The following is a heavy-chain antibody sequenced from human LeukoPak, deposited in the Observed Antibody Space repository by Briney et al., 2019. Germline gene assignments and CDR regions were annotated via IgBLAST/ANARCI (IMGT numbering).Heavy chain of an antibody. Sequence: SETLSLTCTVSGGSISGYYWSWIRQPPGKGLEWIGEIYHSGSTNYNPSLETRVTISVDKSKNHFSLRLSSVTAADTAVYYCATGLPSVYWGQGTLVTVSS. J-gene: IGHJ4*02. CDR2: IYHSGST. V-gene: IGHV4-34*01. D-gene: IGHD3-16*01. CDR1: GGSISGYY. CDR3: ATGLPSVY.